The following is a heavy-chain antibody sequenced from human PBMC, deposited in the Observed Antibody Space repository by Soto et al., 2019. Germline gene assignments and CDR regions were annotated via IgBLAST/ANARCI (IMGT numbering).Heavy chain of an antibody. CDR3: ARAGQKTTVETDPYYFDY. Sequence: SVKVSCKASGGTFSSYAISWVRQAPGQGLEWMGGIIPIFGTANYAQKFQGRVTITADESTSTAYMELSSLRSEDTAVYYCARAGQKTTVETDPYYFDYWGQGTLVTVSS. CDR1: GGTFSSYA. D-gene: IGHD4-17*01. V-gene: IGHV1-69*13. J-gene: IGHJ4*02. CDR2: IIPIFGTA.